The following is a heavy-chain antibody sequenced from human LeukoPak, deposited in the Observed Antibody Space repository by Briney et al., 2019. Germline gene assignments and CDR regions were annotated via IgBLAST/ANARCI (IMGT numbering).Heavy chain of an antibody. CDR1: GYTFTGYY. D-gene: IGHD3-10*01. CDR2: IIPIFGTA. CDR3: ARRSGELLDYYYGMDV. Sequence: SVKVSCKASGYTFTGYYMHWVRQAPGQGLEWMGGIIPIFGTANYAQKFQGRVTITADESTSTAYMELSSLRSEDTAVYYCARRSGELLDYYYGMDVWGQGTTVTVSS. V-gene: IGHV1-69*13. J-gene: IGHJ6*02.